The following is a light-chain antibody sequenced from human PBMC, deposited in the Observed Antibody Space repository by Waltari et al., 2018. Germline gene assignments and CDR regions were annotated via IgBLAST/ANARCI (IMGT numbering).Light chain of an antibody. CDR2: DSA. Sequence: EIVLTQSPATLSLSPGETATLSCRASQSVGTYLAWYQQNPGQAPRLLTYDSANRATGIPARFRGSGSGTDFTLTISSLEAEDFAVYYCQQRSNWTPHTFGQGARLEIK. J-gene: IGKJ2*01. CDR3: QQRSNWTPHT. CDR1: QSVGTY. V-gene: IGKV3-11*01.